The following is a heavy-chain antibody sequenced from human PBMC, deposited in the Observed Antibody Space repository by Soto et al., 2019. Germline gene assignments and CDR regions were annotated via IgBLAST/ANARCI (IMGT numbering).Heavy chain of an antibody. CDR1: GGFISSYY. CDR3: ARGGGSGGSRLDY. Sequence: SETLSLTCNVSGGFISSYYWSWIRQSAGQRLEWIGRIFSSGSTNYNPSLKSRVAMSVDTSTRQLSLTVTSVTAADTAVYYCARGGGSGGSRLDYWGQGILVTVSS. CDR2: IFSSGST. J-gene: IGHJ4*02. V-gene: IGHV4-4*07. D-gene: IGHD2-15*01.